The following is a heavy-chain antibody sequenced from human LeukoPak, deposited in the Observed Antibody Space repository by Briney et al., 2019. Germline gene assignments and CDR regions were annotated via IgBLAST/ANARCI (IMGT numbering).Heavy chain of an antibody. D-gene: IGHD2-2*01. CDR1: GFTFSTYA. CDR2: IWYDGNNK. CDR3: ARGSSSVTLPGD. J-gene: IGHJ4*02. Sequence: GGSLRLSCAASGFTFSTYAMHWVRQAPGKGLEWVAVIWYDGNNKYYADSVKGRFTISRDNSKNTLYLQMNSLRVEDTAVYYCARGSSSVTLPGDWGQGTLVTVSS. V-gene: IGHV3-33*01.